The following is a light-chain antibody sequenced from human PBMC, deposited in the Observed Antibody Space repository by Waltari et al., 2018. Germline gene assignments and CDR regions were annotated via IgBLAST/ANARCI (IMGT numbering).Light chain of an antibody. V-gene: IGLV2-14*01. CDR3: SSYTTSSTLEL. Sequence: QSALAQPASVSGSPGQSITLSCTGISSDIGGYKYVSWYQQHPGKAPKLLLFYVNNRPSGVSNRFSASKSGNTASLTISDLQAEDEADYYCSSYTTSSTLELFGGGTRLTVL. CDR1: SSDIGGYKY. J-gene: IGLJ3*02. CDR2: YVN.